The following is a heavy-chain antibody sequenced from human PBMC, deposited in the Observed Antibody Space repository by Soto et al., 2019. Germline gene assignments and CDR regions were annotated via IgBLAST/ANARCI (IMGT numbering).Heavy chain of an antibody. CDR3: AGDRGQNDGMDV. V-gene: IGHV3-33*01. D-gene: IGHD3-10*01. CDR2: IWHDGSHK. J-gene: IGHJ6*02. Sequence: QVQLVESGGGVVQPGGSLRLSCAASGFRLGDYGMHWVRQAPGKGLEWVAVIWHDGSHKESADSVKGRFTISRDNSKDTLFLQMSSLRPEDTAVYYCAGDRGQNDGMDVWGQGTTVTVAS. CDR1: GFRLGDYG.